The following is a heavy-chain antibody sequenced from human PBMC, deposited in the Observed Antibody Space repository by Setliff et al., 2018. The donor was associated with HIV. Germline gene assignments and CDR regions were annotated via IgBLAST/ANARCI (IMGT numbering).Heavy chain of an antibody. J-gene: IGHJ4*02. CDR1: GYTFTDYF. V-gene: IGHV1-2*02. Sequence: GASVKVSCKSSGYTFTDYFIHWVRQAPGQGLEWMGWISPHNGDRNIPQRFKGRVTMTRDTSINTAYMELGGLHSDDTALYYCARQLSNSLDFWGQGALVTVSS. CDR3: ARQLSNSLDF. D-gene: IGHD1-1*01. CDR2: ISPHNGDR.